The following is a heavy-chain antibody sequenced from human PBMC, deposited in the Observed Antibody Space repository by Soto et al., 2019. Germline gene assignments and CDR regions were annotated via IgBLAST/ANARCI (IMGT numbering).Heavy chain of an antibody. Sequence: EVQLVESGXXXXQPGGSLRLSCAASGFTFSXYWIHWVRQAPGKGPVGVSRINNDGSSAKYADSVKGRFTISRDNAKNTLYLQMNSLRAEDTAVYYCARDRGYGTPFDYWGQGTLVTVSS. D-gene: IGHD5-12*01. CDR2: INNDGSSA. CDR3: ARDRGYGTPFDY. J-gene: IGHJ4*02. V-gene: IGHV3-74*03. CDR1: GFTFSXYW.